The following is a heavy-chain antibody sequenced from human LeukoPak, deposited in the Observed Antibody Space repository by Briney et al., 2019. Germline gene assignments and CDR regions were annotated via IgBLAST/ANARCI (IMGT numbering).Heavy chain of an antibody. CDR1: GFTFSSYG. CDR3: AKGGILTIFGVVIQPNWFDP. D-gene: IGHD3-3*01. CDR2: ISYDGSNK. Sequence: GGSLRLSCAASGFTFSSYGMHWVRQAPGKGLEWVAVISYDGSNKYYADSVKGRFTISRDNSKNTLYLQMNSLRAEDTAVYYCAKGGILTIFGVVIQPNWFDPWGQGTLVTVSS. J-gene: IGHJ5*02. V-gene: IGHV3-30*18.